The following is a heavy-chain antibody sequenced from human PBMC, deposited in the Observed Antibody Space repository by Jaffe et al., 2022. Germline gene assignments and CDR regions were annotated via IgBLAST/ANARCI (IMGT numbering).Heavy chain of an antibody. J-gene: IGHJ2*01. V-gene: IGHV5-51*03. D-gene: IGHD3-16*02. CDR2: IYPGDSDT. CDR1: GYSFTSYW. CDR3: VRLSNFMITFGGVIPPIHPFDWYFDL. Sequence: EVQLVQSGAEVKKPGESLKISCKGSGYSFTSYWIGWVRQMPGKGLEWMGIIYPGDSDTRYSPSFQGQVTISADKSISTAYLQWSSLKASDTAMYYCVRLSNFMITFGGVIPPIHPFDWYFDLWGRGTLVTVSS.